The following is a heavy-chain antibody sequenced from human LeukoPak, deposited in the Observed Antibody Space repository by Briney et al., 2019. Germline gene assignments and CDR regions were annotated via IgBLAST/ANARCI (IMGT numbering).Heavy chain of an antibody. D-gene: IGHD2-8*01. CDR2: IWYDGSNK. V-gene: IGHV3-33*06. Sequence: PPGGSLRLSCAASGFTFSSYGTHWVRQAPGKGLEWVAVIWYDGSNKYYADSVKGRFTISRDNSKNTLYLQMNSLRAEDTAVYYCAKEGGKTYANPYWYFDLWGRGTLVTVSS. CDR3: AKEGGKTYANPYWYFDL. CDR1: GFTFSSYG. J-gene: IGHJ2*01.